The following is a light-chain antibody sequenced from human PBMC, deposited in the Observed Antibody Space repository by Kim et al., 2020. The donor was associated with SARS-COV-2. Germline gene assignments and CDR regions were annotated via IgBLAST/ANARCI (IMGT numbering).Light chain of an antibody. CDR2: GAS. V-gene: IGKV3-20*01. J-gene: IGKJ2*01. CDR3: HHYGSSPDA. Sequence: PGEGATLSCRASQTIAGSYLAWYQQKPGQAPRLLIYGASSRATGIPDRFSGSGSVTDFTLTISRLEPEAFVVYYCHHYGSSPDAFGQGTKLE. CDR1: QTIAGSY.